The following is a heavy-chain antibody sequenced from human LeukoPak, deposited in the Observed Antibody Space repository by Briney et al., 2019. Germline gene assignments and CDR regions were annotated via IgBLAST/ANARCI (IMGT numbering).Heavy chain of an antibody. V-gene: IGHV1-3*01. CDR3: ARDFAWLLN. D-gene: IGHD6-19*01. CDR1: GYTFTSYG. CDR2: INVGNGNT. J-gene: IGHJ4*02. Sequence: ASVKVSCKASGYTFTSYGIHWVRQAPGQRLEWMGWINVGNGNTKYSEKFQGRVTITRDTSASTAYTELSSLRSEDTAVYYCARDFAWLLNWGQGTLVTVSS.